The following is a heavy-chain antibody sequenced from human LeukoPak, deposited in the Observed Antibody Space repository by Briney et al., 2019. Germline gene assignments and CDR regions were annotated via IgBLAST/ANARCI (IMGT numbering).Heavy chain of an antibody. CDR1: GGTFSSYA. V-gene: IGHV1-69*06. CDR3: ATYCSSTSCYVYFDY. J-gene: IGHJ4*02. D-gene: IGHD2-2*01. CDR2: IIPVFGTA. Sequence: ASVKVSCKASGGTFSSYAISWVRQAPGQGLGWMGGIIPVFGTANYAQKFQGRVTITADKSTSTAYMELSSLRSGDTAVYYCATYCSSTSCYVYFDYWGQGTLVTVSS.